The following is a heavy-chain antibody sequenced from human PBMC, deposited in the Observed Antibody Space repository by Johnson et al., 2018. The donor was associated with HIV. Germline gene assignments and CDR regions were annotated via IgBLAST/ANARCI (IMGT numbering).Heavy chain of an antibody. J-gene: IGHJ3*02. CDR2: ITQDGSKK. Sequence: VQLVESGGGLVQPGGSLRLSCAASGFTFSSYGMRWVRQAPGKGLEWVANITQDGSKKYYVDSVKGRFTISRDNSKNTLSLQMNSLRAEDTAVYYCAGGGRRVRMTMRVEVPNDAFDIWGQGTMVTVSS. D-gene: IGHD3-22*01. CDR1: GFTFSSYG. CDR3: AGGGRRVRMTMRVEVPNDAFDI. V-gene: IGHV3-7*01.